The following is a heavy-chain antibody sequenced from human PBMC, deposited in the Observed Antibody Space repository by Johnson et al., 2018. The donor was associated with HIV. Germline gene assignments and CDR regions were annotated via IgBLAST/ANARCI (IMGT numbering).Heavy chain of an antibody. CDR2: IYRGGNT. J-gene: IGHJ3*02. Sequence: VLLVESGGGVVQPGRSLRLSCAASGFTFSSYGIHWVRQTPRKGLEWVSVIYRGGNTYYADSVKGRFTISRDNSKNTLYLQMNSLRAEDTAVYFCARDLVVGDHSTPLTHAFDIWGQGTMVTVSS. CDR1: GFTFSSYG. CDR3: ARDLVVGDHSTPLTHAFDI. V-gene: IGHV3-66*01. D-gene: IGHD1-26*01.